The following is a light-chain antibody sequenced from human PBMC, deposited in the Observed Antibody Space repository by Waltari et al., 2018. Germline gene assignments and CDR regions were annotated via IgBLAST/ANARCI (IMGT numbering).Light chain of an antibody. CDR3: QQRFT. CDR2: DAS. Sequence: DIVLTQSPATLSLYPGERATLAGRASQSVSSYLAWYQQKPGQAPRLLIYDASNRATGIPARFSGSGSGTDFTLTISSLEPEDFAVYYCQQRFTFGPGTKVDIK. J-gene: IGKJ3*01. CDR1: QSVSSY. V-gene: IGKV3-11*01.